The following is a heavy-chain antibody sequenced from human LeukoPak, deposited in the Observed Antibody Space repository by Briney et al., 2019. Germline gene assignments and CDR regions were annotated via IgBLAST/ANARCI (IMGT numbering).Heavy chain of an antibody. CDR3: ARARANGYQTHFDI. J-gene: IGHJ3*02. CDR1: GFTFSSYW. Sequence: GSLRLSCAASGFTFSSYWMSWIRQPPGKGLEWIGYIYYTGSTNYNPSLMSRVTISVDTSKNQFSLKLSSVTAADTAVYYCARARANGYQTHFDIWGQGTMVTVSS. D-gene: IGHD5-24*01. V-gene: IGHV4-59*01. CDR2: IYYTGST.